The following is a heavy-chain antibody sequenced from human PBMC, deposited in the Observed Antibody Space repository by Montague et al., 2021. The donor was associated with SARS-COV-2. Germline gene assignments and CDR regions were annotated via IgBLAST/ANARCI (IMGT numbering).Heavy chain of an antibody. V-gene: IGHV4-59*08. Sequence: SETLSLTCTVSGGSISNYYWSWIRQPPGKGLEWIGYIHYSGSTSSYPSLKGRVTISIDTSKNQFSLNLSSVTAADTAIYYCARHGLVGATTYYFGLDVWGQGTTVTVSS. CDR3: ARHGLVGATTYYFGLDV. D-gene: IGHD1-26*01. CDR1: GGSISNYY. CDR2: IHYSGST. J-gene: IGHJ6*02.